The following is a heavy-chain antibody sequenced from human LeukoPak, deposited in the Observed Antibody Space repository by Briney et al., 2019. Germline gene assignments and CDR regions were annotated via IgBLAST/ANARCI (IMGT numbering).Heavy chain of an antibody. CDR2: IYYSGST. CDR3: ASYGGNSGPFDY. Sequence: SETLSLTCTVSGGSISSYYWSWIRQPPGKGLEWIGHIYYSGSTNYNPSLKSRVTISVDTSKNQFSLKLSSVTAADTAVYYCASYGGNSGPFDYWGQGTLVTVSS. V-gene: IGHV4-59*08. CDR1: GGSISSYY. D-gene: IGHD4-23*01. J-gene: IGHJ4*02.